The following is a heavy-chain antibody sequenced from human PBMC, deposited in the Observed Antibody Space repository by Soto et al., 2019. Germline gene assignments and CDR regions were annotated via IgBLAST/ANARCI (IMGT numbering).Heavy chain of an antibody. CDR2: VSYDGSNE. V-gene: IGHV3-30-3*01. CDR3: ARNIIYFDS. CDR1: GFTFGNYA. Sequence: GGSLRLSCAASGFTFGNYATDWVRQAPGKGLEWVACVSYDGSNEHYADSVQGRFTISRDNSKNTVYLQMQSLRADDTAVYYCARNIIYFDSWGQGSLVTVSS. J-gene: IGHJ4*02.